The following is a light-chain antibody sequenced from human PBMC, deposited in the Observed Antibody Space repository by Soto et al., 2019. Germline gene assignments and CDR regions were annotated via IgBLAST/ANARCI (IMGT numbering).Light chain of an antibody. Sequence: DIQMTQSPSSLSASVGDRVTITCRASQSISSYLNWYQQKPGKAPKFLIYAASSLQSGVPSRFSGSGSGTDFTLSISSLQPEDFATYYCQQSYSTLRTFDQGTKLEIK. CDR2: AAS. CDR3: QQSYSTLRT. CDR1: QSISSY. J-gene: IGKJ2*01. V-gene: IGKV1-39*01.